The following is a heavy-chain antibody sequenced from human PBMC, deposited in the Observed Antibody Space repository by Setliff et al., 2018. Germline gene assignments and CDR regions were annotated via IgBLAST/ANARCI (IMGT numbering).Heavy chain of an antibody. Sequence: GGSLRLSCAASGFTLRSYEMNWVRQTPGKGLEWVSYINSGGSKVYYADSVKGRFTISRDNAKNSVYLQMNSLRAEDTAIYYCATTRVWIPVLDSCGQGTLVTVSS. V-gene: IGHV3-48*03. CDR2: INSGGSKV. D-gene: IGHD5-18*01. CDR1: GFTLRSYE. CDR3: ATTRVWIPVLDS. J-gene: IGHJ4*02.